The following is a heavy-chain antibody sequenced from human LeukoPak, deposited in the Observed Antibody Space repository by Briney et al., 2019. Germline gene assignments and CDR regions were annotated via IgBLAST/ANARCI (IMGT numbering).Heavy chain of an antibody. D-gene: IGHD1-26*01. Sequence: ASVKVSCKASGYTFTSCGISWVRQAPGQGLEWMGWISAYNGNTNYAQKLQGRVTLTTDTSTSTAYMELRSLRSDDTAVYYCARDSIVGPTKGAFDIWGQGTMVTVSS. J-gene: IGHJ3*02. CDR2: ISAYNGNT. V-gene: IGHV1-18*01. CDR1: GYTFTSCG. CDR3: ARDSIVGPTKGAFDI.